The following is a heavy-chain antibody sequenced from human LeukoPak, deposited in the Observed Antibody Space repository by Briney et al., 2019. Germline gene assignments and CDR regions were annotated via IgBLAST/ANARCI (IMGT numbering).Heavy chain of an antibody. D-gene: IGHD3-3*01. CDR1: GGSFSGYY. J-gene: IGHJ2*01. CDR3: ARDKFLAYSREPKTSGYWYFDL. Sequence: SETLSLTCAVYGGSFSGYYWSWIRQPPGKGLEWIGELNHSGSTNYNPSLKSRVTISVDTSKNQFSLKLSSVTAADTAVYYCARDKFLAYSREPKTSGYWYFDLWGRGTLVTVSS. CDR2: LNHSGST. V-gene: IGHV4-34*01.